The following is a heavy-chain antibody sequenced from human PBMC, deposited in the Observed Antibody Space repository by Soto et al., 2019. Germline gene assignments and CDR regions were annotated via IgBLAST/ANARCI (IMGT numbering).Heavy chain of an antibody. D-gene: IGHD2-15*01. CDR1: SGSINNSY. CDR3: VRVAGGGLFDY. V-gene: IGHV4-59*01. Sequence: PSETLSLTCTVSSGSINNSYWTWIRQPPGKRLEWIGYIHYTGATDYNPSLRGRVTMSMETSKNQFSLTLSSVTAADTAVYYCVRVAGGGLFDYWGPGSMVTVSS. CDR2: IHYTGAT. J-gene: IGHJ4*02.